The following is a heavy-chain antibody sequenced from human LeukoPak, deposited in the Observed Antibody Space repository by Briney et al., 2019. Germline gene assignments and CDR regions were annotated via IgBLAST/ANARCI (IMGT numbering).Heavy chain of an antibody. J-gene: IGHJ3*02. V-gene: IGHV4-59*13. CDR2: IYYSGKT. CDR1: GGSISGNY. CDR3: ARLLDNDSSGDPDTFDM. D-gene: IGHD3-22*01. Sequence: PSETLSLTCTVSGGSISGNYWCWIRHPPGKGLEWMGYIYYSGKTYYHPSLRSRVTLSVDTSKNHFSLKLTSVTAADTAVYYCARLLDNDSSGDPDTFDMWGQGTMVTVSS.